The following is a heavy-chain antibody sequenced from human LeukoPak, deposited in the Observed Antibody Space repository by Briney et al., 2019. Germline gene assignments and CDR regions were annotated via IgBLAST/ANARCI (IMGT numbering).Heavy chain of an antibody. CDR3: ARLFLYSGGWYEEPFFDY. D-gene: IGHD6-19*01. J-gene: IGHJ4*02. CDR2: ISSSGSTI. Sequence: GGSLRLSCAASGFTFSSYEMNWVRQAPGKGLEWVSYISSSGSTIYYADSVKGRFTISRDNAKNSLYLQMNSLRAEDTAVYYCARLFLYSGGWYEEPFFDYWGQGTLVTVSS. V-gene: IGHV3-48*03. CDR1: GFTFSSYE.